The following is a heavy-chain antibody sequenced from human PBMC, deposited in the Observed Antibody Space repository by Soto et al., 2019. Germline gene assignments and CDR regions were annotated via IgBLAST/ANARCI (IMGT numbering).Heavy chain of an antibody. CDR3: AGWSCLDY. CDR1: VFSFGSYA. V-gene: IGHV3-23*01. Sequence: PVGSLRLSCASSVFSFGSYALSCVRHSPGKWLEWVSTISGSDGKTFYADSVKGRFSISRDTSQSTLYLQMNSLRADDTAMYYCAGWSCLDYWGRGT. D-gene: IGHD3-10*01. CDR2: ISGSDGKT. J-gene: IGHJ1*01.